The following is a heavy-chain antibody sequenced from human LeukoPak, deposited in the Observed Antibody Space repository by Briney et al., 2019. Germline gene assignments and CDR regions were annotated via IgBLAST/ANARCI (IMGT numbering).Heavy chain of an antibody. CDR3: ARRTTMVRGVKIYYYYMDV. D-gene: IGHD3-10*01. CDR2: IYYSGRT. V-gene: IGHV4-31*03. J-gene: IGHJ6*03. CDR1: GGSISSGGYY. Sequence: SQTLSLTCTVSGGSISSGGYYSSWIRQHPGKGLEWVGYIYYSGRTYYNPSLKSRFTISVDTSKNQFCPKLSSVTAADTAVYYCARRTTMVRGVKIYYYYMDVWGKGTTVTVSS.